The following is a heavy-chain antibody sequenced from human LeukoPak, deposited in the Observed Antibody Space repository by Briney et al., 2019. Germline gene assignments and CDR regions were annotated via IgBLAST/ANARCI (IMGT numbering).Heavy chain of an antibody. V-gene: IGHV4-61*02. Sequence: PSQTLSLTCTVSGGSISSGSYYWSWIRQPAGKGLEWIGRIYTSGSTNYNPSLKSRVTISVDTSKNQLSLKLSSVAAADTAEYSCARARRDGLDYWGQGTLVTVSS. CDR2: IYTSGST. CDR3: ARARRDGLDY. J-gene: IGHJ4*02. D-gene: IGHD5-24*01. CDR1: GGSISSGSYY.